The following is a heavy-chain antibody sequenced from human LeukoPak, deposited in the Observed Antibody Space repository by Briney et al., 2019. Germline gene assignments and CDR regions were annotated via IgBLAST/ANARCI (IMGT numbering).Heavy chain of an antibody. CDR3: ARRDTSMVYFDY. CDR2: IYHSGTT. J-gene: IGHJ4*02. V-gene: IGHV4-38-2*01. Sequence: PSETLSLTCAASGYSISSGYSWVWIRQSPARGLEWIGDIYHSGTTYYDPSLKSRLTISVDTSTNQFSLKLSSVTAADTAVYYCARRDTSMVYFDYWGQGVLVTVSS. D-gene: IGHD5-18*01. CDR1: GYSISSGYS.